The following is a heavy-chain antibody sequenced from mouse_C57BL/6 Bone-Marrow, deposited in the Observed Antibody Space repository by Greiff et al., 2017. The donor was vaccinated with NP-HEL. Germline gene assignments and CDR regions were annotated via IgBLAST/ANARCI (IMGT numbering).Heavy chain of an antibody. CDR2: ISSGGDYI. D-gene: IGHD2-4*01. J-gene: IGHJ2*01. CDR3: TSSTGLGMGLRPGGFDY. CDR1: GFTFSSYA. Sequence: EVQLVESGEGLVKPGGSLKLSCAASGFTFSSYAMSWVRQTPEKRLEWVAYISSGGDYIYYADTVKGRFTISRDNARNTLYLQMSSLKSEDTAMYYCTSSTGLGMGLRPGGFDYWGQGTTLTVSS. V-gene: IGHV5-9-1*02.